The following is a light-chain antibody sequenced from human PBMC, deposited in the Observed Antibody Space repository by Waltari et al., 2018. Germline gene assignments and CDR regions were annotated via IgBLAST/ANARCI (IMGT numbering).Light chain of an antibody. Sequence: EIVLTQTPATLSLSPGERATLSCRASQRVSSYLAWYQQKPGQAPRLLIDGASNKATGIPAMFSGSGSGTDFTLTISSLEPEDFAVYYCQQRSNWPLTFGGGTKVEI. CDR3: QQRSNWPLT. J-gene: IGKJ4*01. V-gene: IGKV3-11*01. CDR1: QRVSSY. CDR2: GAS.